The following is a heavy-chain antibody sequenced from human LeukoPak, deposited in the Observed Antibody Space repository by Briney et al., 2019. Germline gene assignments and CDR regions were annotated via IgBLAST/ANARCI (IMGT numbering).Heavy chain of an antibody. CDR1: GFTFSSYS. CDR3: ARDAYDSSGYYRWFDP. V-gene: IGHV3-48*04. J-gene: IGHJ5*02. D-gene: IGHD3-22*01. CDR2: ISSSSSTI. Sequence: GGSLRLSCAASGFTFSSYSMNWLRQAPGKGLEWVSYISSSSSTIYYADSVKGRFTISRDNAKNSLYLQMHRLRAEDTAVYSCARDAYDSSGYYRWFDPWGQGTLVTVSS.